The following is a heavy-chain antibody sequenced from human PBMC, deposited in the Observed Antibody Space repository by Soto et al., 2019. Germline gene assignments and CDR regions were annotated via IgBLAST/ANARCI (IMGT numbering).Heavy chain of an antibody. CDR2: ITGSGGST. CDR1: GFTFSYA. Sequence: QTGGSLRLSCAASGFTFSYAMSWVRQAPGKGLEWVSAITGSGGSTYYADSVKGRFTISRDNSKNTLYLQMNSLRAEDTAVYYCAKRVSGWYYVDYWGQGTLVTVSS. CDR3: AKRVSGWYYVDY. V-gene: IGHV3-23*01. J-gene: IGHJ4*02. D-gene: IGHD6-19*01.